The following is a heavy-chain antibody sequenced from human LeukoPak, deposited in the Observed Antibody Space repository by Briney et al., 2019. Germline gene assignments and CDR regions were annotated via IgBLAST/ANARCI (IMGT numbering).Heavy chain of an antibody. Sequence: GGSLRPSCAASGFIFSSYWMSWVRQAPGKGLECVANIRQDGGGKNYVDSVKGRFTISRDNAKNSLYLQMNSLRAEDTAVYYCATSPYNWNDLAPDYWGQGTLVTVSS. CDR1: GFIFSSYW. V-gene: IGHV3-7*02. CDR3: ATSPYNWNDLAPDY. CDR2: IRQDGGGK. J-gene: IGHJ4*02. D-gene: IGHD1-20*01.